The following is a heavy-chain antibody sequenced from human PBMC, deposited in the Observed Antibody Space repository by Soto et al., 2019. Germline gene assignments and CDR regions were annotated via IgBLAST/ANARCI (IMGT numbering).Heavy chain of an antibody. CDR2: IWYDGSNK. V-gene: IGHV3-33*01. D-gene: IGHD3-9*01. CDR3: ARERMPSLLTY. CDR1: GFTFSSYG. Sequence: GGSLRLSCAASGFTFSSYGMHWVRQAPGKGLEWVAVIWYDGSNKYYADSVKGRFTISRDNSKNTLYLQMNSLRAEDTAVYYCARERMPSLLTYWGQGTLVTVSS. J-gene: IGHJ4*02.